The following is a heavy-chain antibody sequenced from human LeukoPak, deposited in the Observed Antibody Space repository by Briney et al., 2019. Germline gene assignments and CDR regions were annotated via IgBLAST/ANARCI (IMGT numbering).Heavy chain of an antibody. D-gene: IGHD3-10*01. CDR2: IIPIFGTA. V-gene: IGHV1-69*01. Sequence: GYSVNVPCKASGGTFSSYAISWVRQAPGQGLEWMGGIIPIFGTANYAQKFQGRVTITADESTSTAYMELSSLRSEDTAVYYCASPRGVSLYYFDYWGQGTLVTVSS. CDR1: GGTFSSYA. J-gene: IGHJ4*02. CDR3: ASPRGVSLYYFDY.